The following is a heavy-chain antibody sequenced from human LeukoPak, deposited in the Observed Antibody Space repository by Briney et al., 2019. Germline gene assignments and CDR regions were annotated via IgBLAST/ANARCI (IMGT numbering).Heavy chain of an antibody. Sequence: PGGSLRLSCTASGFTFSSYAMTWVRQAPGKGLEWVSALSGSGGNTYYAGSVKGRFTISRDNSKNTLYLQMNSLRAEDTAKYYCAKVASLCTSTSCVRGGFDYWGQGTLVTVSS. CDR3: AKVASLCTSTSCVRGGFDY. CDR1: GFTFSSYA. D-gene: IGHD2-2*01. CDR2: LSGSGGNT. V-gene: IGHV3-23*01. J-gene: IGHJ4*02.